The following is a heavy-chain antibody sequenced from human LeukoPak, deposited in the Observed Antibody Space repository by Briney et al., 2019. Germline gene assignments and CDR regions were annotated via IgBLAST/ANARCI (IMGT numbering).Heavy chain of an antibody. J-gene: IGHJ6*02. CDR3: ARATIATTDSMDV. CDR1: GFTVSSNY. CDR2: IYSGGTT. V-gene: IGHV3-66*01. Sequence: GGSLRLSCAASGFTVSSNYMNWVRQAPGKGLEWVSVIYSGGTTYYADSVKGRFTISRDNSKNTLYLQMNSLRAEDTAVYYCARATIATTDSMDVWGQGTTVTVSS. D-gene: IGHD5-12*01.